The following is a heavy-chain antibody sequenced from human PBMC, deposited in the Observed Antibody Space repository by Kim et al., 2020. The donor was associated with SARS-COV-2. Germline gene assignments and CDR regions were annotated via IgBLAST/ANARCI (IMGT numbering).Heavy chain of an antibody. D-gene: IGHD6-13*01. CDR3: ARDPRAAAGGDY. J-gene: IGHJ4*02. CDR1: GGSFSGYY. Sequence: SETLSLTCAVYGGSFSGYYWSWIRQPPGKGLEWIGEINHSGSTNYNPSLKSRVTISVDTSKNQFSLKLSSVTAADTAVYYCARDPRAAAGGDYWGQGTLVTVSS. V-gene: IGHV4-34*01. CDR2: INHSGST.